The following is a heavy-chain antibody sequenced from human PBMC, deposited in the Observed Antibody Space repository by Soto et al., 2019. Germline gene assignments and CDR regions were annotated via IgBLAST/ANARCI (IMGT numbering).Heavy chain of an antibody. V-gene: IGHV1-3*01. J-gene: IGHJ6*03. Sequence: ASVKVSCKASGHTFTSYAMHWVRQAPGQRLEWMGWINAGNGNTKYSQKFQGRVTITRDTSASTAYMELSSLRSEDTAVYYCASAEIVVVPAAYLYYYYMDVWGKGTTVTVSS. CDR1: GHTFTSYA. CDR3: ASAEIVVVPAAYLYYYYMDV. D-gene: IGHD2-2*01. CDR2: INAGNGNT.